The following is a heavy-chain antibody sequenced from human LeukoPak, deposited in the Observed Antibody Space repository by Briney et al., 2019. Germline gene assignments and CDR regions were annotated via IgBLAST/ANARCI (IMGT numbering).Heavy chain of an antibody. CDR2: IYYSGST. Sequence: SETLSLTCTVSGGSISSSSYYWGWLRQPPGKGLEWIGYIYYSGSTNYNPSLKSRVTISVDRSKNQFSLKLSSVTAADTAVYYCARGSSSWYSDAFDIWGQGTMVTVSS. J-gene: IGHJ3*02. CDR1: GGSISSSSYY. V-gene: IGHV4-61*05. D-gene: IGHD6-13*01. CDR3: ARGSSSWYSDAFDI.